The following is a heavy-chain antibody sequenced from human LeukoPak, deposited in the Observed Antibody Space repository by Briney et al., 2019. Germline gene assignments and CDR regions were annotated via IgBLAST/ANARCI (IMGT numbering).Heavy chain of an antibody. J-gene: IGHJ4*02. CDR1: GFIFSSYA. CDR3: AKSSYYDSSGYYREYYFDY. CDR2: VSGGGGST. D-gene: IGHD3-22*01. V-gene: IGHV3-23*01. Sequence: SGGSLRLSCAASGFIFSSYAMSWVRQAPGKGLEWVSSVSGGGGSTYYADSVKGRFTISRDNSKSTLFLQMNSLRAEDTAVYYRAKSSYYDSSGYYREYYFDYWGQGTLVTVSS.